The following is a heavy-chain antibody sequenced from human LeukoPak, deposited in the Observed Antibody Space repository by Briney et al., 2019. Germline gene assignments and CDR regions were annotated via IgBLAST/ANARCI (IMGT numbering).Heavy chain of an antibody. D-gene: IGHD3-10*01. Sequence: GASVKVSCKASGYTFTGYYMYWVRQAPGQGLEWMGWINPNSGDTNYAQRFQGRVTMTRDTSICTAYMDLSRMTSDDTAVYYCARVRPRIDGSGTSYLRLYYFDYWGQGTLVTVSS. J-gene: IGHJ4*02. V-gene: IGHV1-2*02. CDR3: ARVRPRIDGSGTSYLRLYYFDY. CDR1: GYTFTGYY. CDR2: INPNSGDT.